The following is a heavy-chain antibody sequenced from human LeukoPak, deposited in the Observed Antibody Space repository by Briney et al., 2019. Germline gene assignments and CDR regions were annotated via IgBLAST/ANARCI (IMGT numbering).Heavy chain of an antibody. CDR1: GFIFSNYW. CDR2: IGEDGREK. CDR3: ARGSPYFYGTDLDY. V-gene: IGHV3-7*01. Sequence: GSLRLSCSASGFIFSNYWMSWVRQAPGKGLEWVANIGEDGREKHYLDSVKGRFTISRDNAKNSLYLQMNSLRAEDTAVYYCARGSPYFYGTDLDYWGQGTLVTVSS. D-gene: IGHD3-10*01. J-gene: IGHJ4*02.